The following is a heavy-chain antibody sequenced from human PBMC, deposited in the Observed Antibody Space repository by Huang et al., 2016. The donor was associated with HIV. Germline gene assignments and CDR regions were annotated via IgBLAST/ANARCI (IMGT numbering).Heavy chain of an antibody. D-gene: IGHD2-15*01. Sequence: QVQLVESGAELKKPGASVRVSCKVSGYTVRELSLHWVRQAPEKGREWIGCVEPEEGETIDAKRWQGRFTITEDTSTDTTYMELSSLRPEDTAVYYCATSTPDVGAGVLRSAFDIWGQGTMVTVSS. CDR3: ATSTPDVGAGVLRSAFDI. J-gene: IGHJ3*02. CDR1: GYTVRELS. V-gene: IGHV1-24*01. CDR2: VEPEEGET.